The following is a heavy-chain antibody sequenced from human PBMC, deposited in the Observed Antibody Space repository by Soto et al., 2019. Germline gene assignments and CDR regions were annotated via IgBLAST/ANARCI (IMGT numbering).Heavy chain of an antibody. V-gene: IGHV1-69*02. CDR1: GGTFSSYT. D-gene: IGHD4-17*01. CDR2: IIPILGIA. J-gene: IGHJ4*02. CDR3: ASDAWDYGEMGFDY. Sequence: QVQLVQSGAEVKKPGSSVKVSCKASGGTFSSYTISWVRQAPGQGLEWMGRIIPILGIANYAQKFQGRVTITTDKSTSTADMELSSLRSEDTAVYYCASDAWDYGEMGFDYWGQGTLVTVSS.